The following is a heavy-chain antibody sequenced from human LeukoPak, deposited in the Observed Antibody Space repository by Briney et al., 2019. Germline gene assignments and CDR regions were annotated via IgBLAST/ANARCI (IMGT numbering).Heavy chain of an antibody. V-gene: IGHV3-23*01. CDR3: AKSSYYDASGYYREYYFDS. CDR1: GFTFSNYA. D-gene: IGHD3-22*01. Sequence: GGSLRLSCVPSGFTFSNYAMSWVRQAPGKWLEWVSSISGSGGSTHYVDSVKGRFTISRDKTKNTLYLQMNSLRAEDTAVYYCAKSSYYDASGYYREYYFDSWGQGTLVTVSS. J-gene: IGHJ4*02. CDR2: ISGSGGST.